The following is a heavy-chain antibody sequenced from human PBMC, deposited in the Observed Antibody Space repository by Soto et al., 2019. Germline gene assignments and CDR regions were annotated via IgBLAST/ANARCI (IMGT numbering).Heavy chain of an antibody. CDR2: IYYSGST. J-gene: IGHJ4*02. CDR3: ARHHPYGDFDFDY. CDR1: GGSISSRRYY. V-gene: IGHV4-39*01. Sequence: SESMALGCAVCGGSISSRRYYWGWIRQPPGKGLDWIGSIYYSGSTYYKPSLKSRVTISVDTSKNQLSLKLSSVTAADTAVYYCARHHPYGDFDFDYWGQGTLVTVSS. D-gene: IGHD4-17*01.